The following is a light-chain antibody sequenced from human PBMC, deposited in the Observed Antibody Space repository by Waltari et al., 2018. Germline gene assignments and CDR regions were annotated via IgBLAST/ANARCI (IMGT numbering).Light chain of an antibody. Sequence: EVVLTQSPGTLSLSPGERATLSCRASQSVSRALVWYLQKPGQAPRLLIYGVSNRATGIPDRFSGSGSGTDFSLTISRLEPEDFAVYYCQNYERLPATFGQGTRVEIK. V-gene: IGKV3-20*01. CDR1: QSVSRA. CDR2: GVS. J-gene: IGKJ1*01. CDR3: QNYERLPAT.